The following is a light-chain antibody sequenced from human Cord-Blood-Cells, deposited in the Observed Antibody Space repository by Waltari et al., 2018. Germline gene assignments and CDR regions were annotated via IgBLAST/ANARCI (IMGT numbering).Light chain of an antibody. CDR1: QCVSSSY. CDR2: GAS. J-gene: IGKJ4*01. CDR3: QQYGSSPLT. V-gene: IGKV3-20*01. Sequence: RASQCVSSSYVAWYQQKPGQAPRLLIYGASSRATGIPDRFSGSGSGTDFTLTISRLEPDDFAVYYCQQYGSSPLTFGAGTKVEIK.